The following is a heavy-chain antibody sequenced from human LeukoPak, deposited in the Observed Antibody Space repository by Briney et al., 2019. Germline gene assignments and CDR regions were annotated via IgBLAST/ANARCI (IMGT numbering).Heavy chain of an antibody. CDR3: AREPAPTYYYDSSGYYWNAFDI. D-gene: IGHD3-22*01. J-gene: IGHJ3*02. Sequence: SETLSLTCAVYGGSFSGYYWSWIRQPPGKGLEWIGEINHSGSTNYNPSLKSRVTISVDTSKNQFSLKLSSVTAADTAVYYCAREPAPTYYYDSSGYYWNAFDIWGQGTMVTVSS. CDR2: INHSGST. CDR1: GGSFSGYY. V-gene: IGHV4-34*01.